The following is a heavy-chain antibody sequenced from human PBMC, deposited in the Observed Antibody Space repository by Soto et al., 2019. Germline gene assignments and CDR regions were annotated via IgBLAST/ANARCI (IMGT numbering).Heavy chain of an antibody. Sequence: GGALSLSCAASAFPFSSYAMTWARQAPGKGLEWVSTIAIRGITTFYADSVRGRFTICRDNPGNTLYLQMNNLGVEDTGIYWCAKRVPPSGSGWDSWGQRTL. CDR2: IAIRGITT. CDR3: AKRVPPSGSGWDS. J-gene: IGHJ4*02. CDR1: AFPFSSYA. D-gene: IGHD6-19*01. V-gene: IGHV3-23*01.